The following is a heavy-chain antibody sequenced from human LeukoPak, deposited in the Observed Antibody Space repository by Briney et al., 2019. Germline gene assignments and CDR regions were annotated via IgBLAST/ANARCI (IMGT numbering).Heavy chain of an antibody. CDR3: ARMATHNLDF. D-gene: IGHD5-24*01. CDR2: IKHDGSEK. J-gene: IGHJ4*02. CDR1: GFTYSNYW. V-gene: IGHV3-7*04. Sequence: QAGGSLRLSCAASGFTYSNYWMSWVRQAPGKGLEWVANIKHDGSEKYYVDSVKGRFTISRDNAKNSLYLQMNSLRAEDTAVYHCARMATHNLDFWGQGTLVTVSS.